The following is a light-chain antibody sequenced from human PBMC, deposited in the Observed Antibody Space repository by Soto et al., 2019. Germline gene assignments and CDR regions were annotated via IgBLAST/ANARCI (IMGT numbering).Light chain of an antibody. CDR3: QQYFGTPWT. Sequence: DTVMTQSPDSLAVSLGERATINCESSQSILYSSNNKNYLAWYQQKPGQPPKLLIYWASTRESGVPDRFSGSASGTDFTLTISSLQAEDVAIYYCQQYFGTPWTFGQGTKVDIK. CDR2: WAS. V-gene: IGKV4-1*01. CDR1: QSILYSSNNKNY. J-gene: IGKJ1*01.